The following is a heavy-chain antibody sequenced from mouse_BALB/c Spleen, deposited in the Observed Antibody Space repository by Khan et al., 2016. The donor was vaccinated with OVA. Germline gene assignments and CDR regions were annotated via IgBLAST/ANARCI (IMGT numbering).Heavy chain of an antibody. CDR3: ARTARIKY. D-gene: IGHD1-2*01. Sequence: EVQLLESGPGLVKPSQSLSLTCTVTGYSITSGYGWNWIRQFPGNKLEWMGYISYSGSTNYNPSLKCRISITRDTSKNQFFLQLNSVTTEDTATYYCARTARIKYWGQGTTLTVSS. V-gene: IGHV3-2*02. J-gene: IGHJ2*01. CDR2: ISYSGST. CDR1: GYSITSGYG.